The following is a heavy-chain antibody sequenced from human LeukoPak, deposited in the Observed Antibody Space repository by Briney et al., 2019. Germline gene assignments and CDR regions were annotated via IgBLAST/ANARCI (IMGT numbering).Heavy chain of an antibody. J-gene: IGHJ4*02. Sequence: GGSLRLSRAASGFTFSTYTMYWVRHPPGKRLEWVSIIGNNGGGIHYADSVKGRFTISRDNFKNALYLQMNGLRVEDTAVYYCAIDPNWGTHSWGQGVLVTVSS. CDR3: AIDPNWGTHS. V-gene: IGHV3-23*01. CDR2: IGNNGGGI. CDR1: GFTFSTYT. D-gene: IGHD7-27*01.